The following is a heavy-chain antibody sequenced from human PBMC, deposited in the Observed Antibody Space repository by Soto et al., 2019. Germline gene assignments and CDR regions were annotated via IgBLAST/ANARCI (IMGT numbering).Heavy chain of an antibody. D-gene: IGHD6-25*01. J-gene: IGHJ4*02. Sequence: ASVKVSCKASGYSFTTYGFCWVRQAPGQGLEWMGYISPSSGYTTYAPNLQDRVIMTTDSSTTTVYMELRSLRSDDTAVYYCAREMWTRSGPQNFFDYWGQGALVTVSS. CDR2: ISPSSGYT. V-gene: IGHV1-18*01. CDR1: GYSFTTYG. CDR3: AREMWTRSGPQNFFDY.